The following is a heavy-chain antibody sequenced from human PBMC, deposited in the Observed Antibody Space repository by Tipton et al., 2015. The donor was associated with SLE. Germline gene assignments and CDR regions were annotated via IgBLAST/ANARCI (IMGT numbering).Heavy chain of an antibody. CDR3: ARGNWGFDY. J-gene: IGHJ4*02. CDR1: GFTFRSYA. Sequence: SLRLSCAASGFTFRSYAMHWVRQAPGKGLEWVALISYDGGNKYYADSVKGRFTISRDNSKNTLYLQMNSLRAEDTAVYYCARGNWGFDYWGQGTLVTVSS. V-gene: IGHV3-30*04. CDR2: ISYDGGNK. D-gene: IGHD7-27*01.